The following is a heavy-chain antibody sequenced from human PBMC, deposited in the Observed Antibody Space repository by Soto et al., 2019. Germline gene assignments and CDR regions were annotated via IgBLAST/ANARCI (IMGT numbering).Heavy chain of an antibody. J-gene: IGHJ4*02. CDR3: ARDLGSSYSTGH. CDR2: INPNNGNT. Sequence: ASVKVSCKASGYTFTGHYMQWVRQAPGQGLEWMGWINPNNGNTNYAQKLQGRVTMTTDTSTSTAYMELRSLRSDDTAVYYCARDLGSSYSTGHWGQGTLVTVS. D-gene: IGHD6-13*01. V-gene: IGHV1-18*04. CDR1: GYTFTGHY.